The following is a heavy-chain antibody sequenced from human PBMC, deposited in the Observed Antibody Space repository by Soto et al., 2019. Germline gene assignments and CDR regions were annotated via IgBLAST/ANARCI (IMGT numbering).Heavy chain of an antibody. J-gene: IGHJ3*02. V-gene: IGHV5-51*01. Sequence: WESLTISCTCSGYSFTRYWIGWVRQMPGKGLEWMGIIYPGDSDTRYSPSFQGQVTISADKSISTAYLQWSSLKASDTAMYYCARQGAFDIWGQGTMVTVSS. CDR2: IYPGDSDT. CDR1: GYSFTRYW. CDR3: ARQGAFDI.